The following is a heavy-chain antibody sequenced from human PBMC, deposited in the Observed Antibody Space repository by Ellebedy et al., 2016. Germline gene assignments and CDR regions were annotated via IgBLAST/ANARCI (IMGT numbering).Heavy chain of an antibody. CDR3: ARGRAAAD. V-gene: IGHV3-21*01. D-gene: IGHD3-10*01. CDR1: GFTFSSYS. Sequence: GESLKISCAASGFTFSSYSMNWVRQAPGKGLEWVSSISSSSSYIYYADSVKGRFTISRDNAKNSLYLQMNSLRAEDTAVYYCARGRAAADWGQGTLVTVSS. CDR2: ISSSSSYI. J-gene: IGHJ4*02.